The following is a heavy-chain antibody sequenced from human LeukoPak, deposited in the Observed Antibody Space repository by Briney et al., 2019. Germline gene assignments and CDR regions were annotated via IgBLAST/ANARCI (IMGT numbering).Heavy chain of an antibody. CDR1: GCTFSSYG. CDR3: ARGGSRVTTINILDY. D-gene: IGHD5-24*01. J-gene: IGHJ4*02. CDR2: IRVYNGDT. Sequence: ASVKVSCKPSGCTFSSYGISWVRQAPGQGLEWMGWIRVYNGDTNYAQKFKGRVTMTTDTSTNTACMELRSLGSDDTAVYYCARGGSRVTTINILDYWGQGALVTVSS. V-gene: IGHV1-18*01.